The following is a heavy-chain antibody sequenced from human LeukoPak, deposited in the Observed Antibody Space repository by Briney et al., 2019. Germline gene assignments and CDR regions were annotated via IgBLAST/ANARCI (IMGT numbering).Heavy chain of an antibody. CDR3: ARDWSIPSLTGYYIDV. J-gene: IGHJ6*03. D-gene: IGHD3-9*01. CDR1: GFTVSSYS. CDR2: ITSEGISS. Sequence: GGSLRLSCAASGFTVSSYSMNWVRQAPGKGLEWISRITSEGISSSYADSVKGRFTISRDNAKKTVYLQMSSLRAEDTAVYYCARDWSIPSLTGYYIDVWGNGTTVTVSS. V-gene: IGHV3-74*03.